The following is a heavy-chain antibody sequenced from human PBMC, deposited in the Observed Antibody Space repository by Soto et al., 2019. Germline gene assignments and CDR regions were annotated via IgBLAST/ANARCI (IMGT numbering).Heavy chain of an antibody. CDR3: ARGKWAGAATPIEY. CDR2: IYSGGST. D-gene: IGHD2-15*01. Sequence: GGSLRLSCAASGFTASSNYMSWVRQAPGKGLEWVSVIYSGGSTYYADSVKGRFTISRDNSKNTLSLQMNSLRAEDTAVYYCARGKWAGAATPIEYWGQGTLVTVSS. J-gene: IGHJ4*02. V-gene: IGHV3-53*01. CDR1: GFTASSNY.